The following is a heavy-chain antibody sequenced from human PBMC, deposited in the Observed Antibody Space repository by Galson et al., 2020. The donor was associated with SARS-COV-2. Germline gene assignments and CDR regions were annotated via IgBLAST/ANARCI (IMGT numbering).Heavy chain of an antibody. CDR3: AREGFGDTAMLYYYYYGMDV. J-gene: IGHJ6*02. Sequence: KISCKASGGTFSSYAISWVRQAPGQGLEWMGGIIPIFGTANYAQKFQGRVTITADESTSTAYMELSSLRSEDTAVYYCAREGFGDTAMLYYYYYGMDVWGQGTTVTVSS. CDR1: GGTFSSYA. D-gene: IGHD5-18*01. V-gene: IGHV1-69*01. CDR2: IIPIFGTA.